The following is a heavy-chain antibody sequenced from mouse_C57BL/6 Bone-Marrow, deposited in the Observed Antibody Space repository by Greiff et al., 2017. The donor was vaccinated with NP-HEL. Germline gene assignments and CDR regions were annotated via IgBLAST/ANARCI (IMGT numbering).Heavy chain of an antibody. Sequence: QVQLQQSGVELAKPGASVKLSCKASGYTFTSYWMHWVKQRPGQGLEWIGYINPSSGYTKYNQKFKDKATLTADKSSSTAYMQLSSLTYEDSAVYYCARGKTGTGYAMDYWGQGTSVTVSS. D-gene: IGHD4-1*01. CDR2: INPSSGYT. V-gene: IGHV1-7*01. CDR1: GYTFTSYW. CDR3: ARGKTGTGYAMDY. J-gene: IGHJ4*01.